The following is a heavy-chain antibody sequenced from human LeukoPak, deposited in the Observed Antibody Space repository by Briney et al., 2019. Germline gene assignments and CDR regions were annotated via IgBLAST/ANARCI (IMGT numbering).Heavy chain of an antibody. V-gene: IGHV3-7*01. Sequence: TGGSLRLSCAASGFTFSSHWMSWVRQAPGKGLEWVANIKQDASDKYYVDSVKGRFTIPRDNAKNSLYLRTNSLRAEDTAVYFCARHSNKYDYDSSGHYRSFDYWGQGTLVTVSS. CDR3: ARHSNKYDYDSSGHYRSFDY. J-gene: IGHJ4*02. D-gene: IGHD3-22*01. CDR2: IKQDASDK. CDR1: GFTFSSHW.